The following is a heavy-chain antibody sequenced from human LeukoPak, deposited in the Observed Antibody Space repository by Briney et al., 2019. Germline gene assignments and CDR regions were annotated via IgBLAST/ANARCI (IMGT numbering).Heavy chain of an antibody. D-gene: IGHD6-19*01. J-gene: IGHJ4*02. CDR2: IDWDDDK. CDR3: ARIGGSGWLDY. CDR1: GFSLSTSGMR. Sequence: SGPALVNPTPPLTLTCTFSGFSLSTSGMRVSWIRQPPVKALEWLARIDWDDDKFYNTSLKTRLTISKDTSKTQVVLTMTNMDPVDTATYYCARIGGSGWLDYWGQGTLVTVSS. V-gene: IGHV2-70*04.